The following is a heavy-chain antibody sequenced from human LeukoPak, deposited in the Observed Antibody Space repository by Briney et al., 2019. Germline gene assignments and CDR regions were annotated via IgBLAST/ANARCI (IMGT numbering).Heavy chain of an antibody. CDR2: INPSGGST. Sequence: ASVKVSCKASGYTFTSYYMHWVRQAPGQGLEWMGIINPSGGSTSYAQKFQGRVTITRDTSASTAYMELSSLRSEDTAVYYCARDYDILTGYPDWYFDLWGRGTLVTVSS. CDR1: GYTFTSYY. CDR3: ARDYDILTGYPDWYFDL. J-gene: IGHJ2*01. V-gene: IGHV1-46*01. D-gene: IGHD3-9*01.